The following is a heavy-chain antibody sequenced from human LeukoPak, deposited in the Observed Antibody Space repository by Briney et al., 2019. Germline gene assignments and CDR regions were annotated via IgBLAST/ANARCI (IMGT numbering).Heavy chain of an antibody. CDR2: ISYDGSNK. CDR3: AKDRYDSSGYGFTT. D-gene: IGHD3-22*01. V-gene: IGHV3-30-3*01. J-gene: IGHJ5*02. CDR1: GFTFSSYA. Sequence: GGSLRLSCAASGFTFSSYAMHWVRQAPGKGLEWVAVISYDGSNKYYADSVKGRFTISRDNSKNTLYLQMNSLRAEDTAVYYCAKDRYDSSGYGFTTWGQGTLVTVSS.